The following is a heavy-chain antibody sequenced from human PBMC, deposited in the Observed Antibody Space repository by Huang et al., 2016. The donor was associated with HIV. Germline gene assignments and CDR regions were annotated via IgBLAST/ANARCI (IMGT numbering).Heavy chain of an antibody. Sequence: QVHLVQSGVDVKKPGASVKVSCKASDYTFTKYGVSWVRQAPGQGLEGMGWINTYNGNTNYAQKFQGKLTMTTDKSTNTAYMELGSLRYDDTAVYYCARDRVPAVRYYYGMDVWGQGTTVTVTS. CDR1: DYTFTKYG. CDR2: INTYNGNT. V-gene: IGHV1-18*04. D-gene: IGHD3-16*02. CDR3: ARDRVPAVRYYYGMDV. J-gene: IGHJ6*02.